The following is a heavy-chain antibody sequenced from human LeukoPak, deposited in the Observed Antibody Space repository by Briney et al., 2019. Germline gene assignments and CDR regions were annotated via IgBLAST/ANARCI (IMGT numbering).Heavy chain of an antibody. CDR1: GGSISSYY. Sequence: SETLSLTCTVSGGSISSYYWSWIRQPAGTALEWIGRIYTSETITYNPSLKSRVTMSVDTSKNQFSLKLSSVTAADTAVYYCAGYSGSYYAIWGQGTLVTVSS. CDR3: AGYSGSYYAI. J-gene: IGHJ4*02. V-gene: IGHV4-4*07. CDR2: IYTSETI. D-gene: IGHD1-26*01.